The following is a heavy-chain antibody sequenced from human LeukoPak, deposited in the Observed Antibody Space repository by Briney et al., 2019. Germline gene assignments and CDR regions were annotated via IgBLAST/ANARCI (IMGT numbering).Heavy chain of an antibody. Sequence: GASVKVSCKASGYTFTSYGISWVRQAPGQGLEWMGWINPNSGGTNYAQKFQGRVTMTRDTSISTAYMELSRLRSDDTAVYYCARLWSGYYIVDYYYYMDVWGKGTTATVSS. CDR3: ARLWSGYYIVDYYYYMDV. J-gene: IGHJ6*03. D-gene: IGHD3-3*01. CDR1: GYTFTSYG. V-gene: IGHV1-2*02. CDR2: INPNSGGT.